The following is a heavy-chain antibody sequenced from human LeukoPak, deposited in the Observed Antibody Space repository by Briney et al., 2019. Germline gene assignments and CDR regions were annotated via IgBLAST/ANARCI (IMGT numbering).Heavy chain of an antibody. CDR3: ARGSKMLGYNWFYP. V-gene: IGHV4-34*01. CDR1: GGSFSGYY. Sequence: SETLSLTCAVYGGSFSGYYWNWIRQPPGKGLEWIGEINHSGSTNYIPSLKSRVTISVDTSKNQFSLKLSSVTAADTAVYYCARGSKMLGYNWFYPWGQGTLVTVSS. D-gene: IGHD3-16*01. J-gene: IGHJ5*02. CDR2: INHSGST.